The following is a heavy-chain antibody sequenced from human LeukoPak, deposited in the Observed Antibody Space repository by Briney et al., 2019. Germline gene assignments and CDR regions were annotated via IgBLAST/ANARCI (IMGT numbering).Heavy chain of an antibody. CDR3: ASEGGEMATMY. CDR1: GGTFSSYA. J-gene: IGHJ4*02. V-gene: IGHV1-69*05. Sequence: VASVKVSCKASGGTFSSYAISWVRQAPGQGLEWMGGIIPIFGTANYAQKFQGRVTITTDESTSTAYMELSSLRSEDTAVYYCASEGGEMATMYWGQGTLVTVSS. CDR2: IIPIFGTA. D-gene: IGHD5-24*01.